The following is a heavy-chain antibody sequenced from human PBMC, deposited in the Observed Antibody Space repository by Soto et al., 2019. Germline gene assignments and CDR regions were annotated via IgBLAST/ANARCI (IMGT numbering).Heavy chain of an antibody. CDR3: ARGREEYNLGNV. D-gene: IGHD1-1*01. J-gene: IGHJ6*02. Sequence: QVQLQQWGAGLLKPSETLSLTCAVSGGSLSDYYWPWTRQSPGQGLEWIGEIHPSGSTYYNPSLRRGVTRSVDTFKNQFVRKLTSLTAADTAIYYCARGREEYNLGNVWGHGTMVTVSS. CDR2: IHPSGST. V-gene: IGHV4-34*01. CDR1: GGSLSDYY.